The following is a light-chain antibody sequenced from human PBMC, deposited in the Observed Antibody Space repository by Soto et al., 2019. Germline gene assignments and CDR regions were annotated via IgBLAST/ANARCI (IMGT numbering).Light chain of an antibody. J-gene: IGLJ3*02. CDR1: SSKFEDYNV. CDR3: CSYADTSTFWVV. V-gene: IGLV2-23*03. Sequence: QSALTQPASVSGSPGQSITISCSGTSSKFEDYNVVSWYQQHPGKATKLIIYEGTKRSSVVSNLFSGSKSGNAASLTISGLQTEDEADYYCCSYADTSTFWVVFGGGTKVTVL. CDR2: EGT.